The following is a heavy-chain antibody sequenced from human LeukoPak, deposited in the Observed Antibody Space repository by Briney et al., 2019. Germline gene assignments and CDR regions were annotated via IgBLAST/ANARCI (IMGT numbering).Heavy chain of an antibody. J-gene: IGHJ4*02. CDR2: IKQDGSEK. CDR3: ASQSYGLFEY. CDR1: GFTFTNYW. V-gene: IGHV3-7*01. D-gene: IGHD3-10*01. Sequence: GGSLRLSCAASGFTFTNYWMSWVRQAPGKGLEWVANIKQDGSEKYYVDSVEGRFTISRDNAKNSLYLQMNSLRAEDTALYYCASQSYGLFEYWGQGTLVTVSS.